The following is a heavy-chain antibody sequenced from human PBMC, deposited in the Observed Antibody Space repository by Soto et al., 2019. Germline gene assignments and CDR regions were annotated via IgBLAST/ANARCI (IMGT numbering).Heavy chain of an antibody. V-gene: IGHV4-34*01. CDR2: INHSGST. D-gene: IGHD3-9*01. Sequence: SETLSLTCAVYGGSFSGYYWSWIRQPPGKGLEWIGEINHSGSTNYSPSLKSRVTISVDTSKNQFSLKLSSVTAADTAVYYCGRARVSRYFDWPRAFAYWGQGTLVPVSP. CDR1: GGSFSGYY. J-gene: IGHJ4*02. CDR3: GRARVSRYFDWPRAFAY.